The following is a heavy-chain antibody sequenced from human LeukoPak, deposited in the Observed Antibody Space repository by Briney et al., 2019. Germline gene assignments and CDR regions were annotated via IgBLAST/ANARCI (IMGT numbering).Heavy chain of an antibody. CDR3: GHRLNWNPRERWFDP. D-gene: IGHD1-1*01. V-gene: IGHV2-5*02. Sequence: SGPTLVKPTPTLRLTCTFSGFSLSTSVVGVGCIRQPTGKTLEWLAPIYWDDAKPYRPSLKSRLTITKDTSDNQVVLTMTNMDPANTATYYRGHRLNWNPRERWFDPWGQGTLVTVAS. CDR2: IYWDDAK. CDR1: GFSLSTSVVG. J-gene: IGHJ5*02.